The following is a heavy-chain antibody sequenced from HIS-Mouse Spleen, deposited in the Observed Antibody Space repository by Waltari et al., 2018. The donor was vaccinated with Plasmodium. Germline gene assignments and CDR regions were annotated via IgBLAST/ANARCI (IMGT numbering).Heavy chain of an antibody. V-gene: IGHV4-39*07. CDR2: IYYSGST. D-gene: IGHD1-7*01. J-gene: IGHJ4*02. CDR1: GASISSSSYY. CDR3: ARDRITGTSYFDY. Sequence: QLQLQESGPGLVKPSETLSLTCTVSGASISSSSYYWGWIRQPPGKGLEWIGSIYYSGSTYYNPSLKSRVTISVDTSKNQFSLKLSSVTAADTAVYYCARDRITGTSYFDYWGQGTLVTVSS.